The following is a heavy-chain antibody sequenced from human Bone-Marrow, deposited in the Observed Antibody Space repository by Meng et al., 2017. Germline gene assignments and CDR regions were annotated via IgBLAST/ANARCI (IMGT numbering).Heavy chain of an antibody. CDR2: INHSGST. CDR3: ARRLGYSSGWYVDN. Sequence: GSLRLSCAVYGGSFSGYYWSWIRQPPGKGLEWIGEINHSGSTNYNPSLKSRVTISVDTSKNQFSLKLSSVTAADTAVYYCARRLGYSSGWYVDNWGQGTLVTVSS. V-gene: IGHV4-34*01. J-gene: IGHJ4*02. D-gene: IGHD6-19*01. CDR1: GGSFSGYY.